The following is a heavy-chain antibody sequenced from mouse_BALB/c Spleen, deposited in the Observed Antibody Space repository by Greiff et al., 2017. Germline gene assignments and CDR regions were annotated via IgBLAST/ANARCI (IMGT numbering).Heavy chain of an antibody. V-gene: IGHV10-1*02. Sequence: EVKLVESGGGLVQPKGSLKLSCAASGFTFNTYAMNWVRQAPGKGLEWVARIRSKSNNYATYYADSVKDRFTISRDDSQSMLYLQMNNLKTEDTAMYYCVRQGLRAFDYWGQGTTLTVSS. CDR2: IRSKSNNYAT. J-gene: IGHJ2*01. CDR1: GFTFNTYA. D-gene: IGHD3-1*01. CDR3: VRQGLRAFDY.